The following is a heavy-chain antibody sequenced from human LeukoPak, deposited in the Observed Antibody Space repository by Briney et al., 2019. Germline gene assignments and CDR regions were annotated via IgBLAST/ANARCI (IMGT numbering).Heavy chain of an antibody. CDR2: IIPIFGTA. J-gene: IGHJ4*02. Sequence: SSVKVSCKASGGTFSSYAISWVRQAPGQGLEWMGRIIPIFGTANYAQKFQGRVTITTDESTSTAYMELSSLRSEDTAVYYCARVYDSSGYLFDYWGQGTLVTVSS. CDR1: GGTFSSYA. D-gene: IGHD3-22*01. V-gene: IGHV1-69*05. CDR3: ARVYDSSGYLFDY.